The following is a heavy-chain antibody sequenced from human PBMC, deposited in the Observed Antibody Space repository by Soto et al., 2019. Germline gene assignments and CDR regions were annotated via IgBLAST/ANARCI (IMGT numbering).Heavy chain of an antibody. CDR3: ARHMVRGVTYDYYGMDV. D-gene: IGHD3-10*01. V-gene: IGHV4-4*07. J-gene: IGHJ6*02. CDR1: SGYIGSCS. Sequence: SETLSLTCTVSSGYIGSCSWSWIRQPAGKGLEWFGRIYTSGSTNYNPSLQSRVTMSVDTSKNQCSLKLSSVTAAATAGYYCARHMVRGVTYDYYGMDVWGQGTTVTVSS. CDR2: IYTSGST.